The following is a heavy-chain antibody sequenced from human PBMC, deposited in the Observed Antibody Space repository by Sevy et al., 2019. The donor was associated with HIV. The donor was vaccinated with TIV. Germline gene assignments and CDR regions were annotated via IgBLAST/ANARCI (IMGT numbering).Heavy chain of an antibody. D-gene: IGHD3-22*01. V-gene: IGHV3-7*03. CDR1: GFTFSNYW. CDR2: IKPDGSEK. Sequence: GGSLRLSCAASGFTFSNYWMSWVRQAPGKGLEWVGNIKPDGSEKYYVDSVKGRFTISRDNAKNSLYLQMNSLRVGDTAVYYWARGDYSDSRGDYNDAFDIWGQGTMVTVSS. CDR3: ARGDYSDSRGDYNDAFDI. J-gene: IGHJ3*02.